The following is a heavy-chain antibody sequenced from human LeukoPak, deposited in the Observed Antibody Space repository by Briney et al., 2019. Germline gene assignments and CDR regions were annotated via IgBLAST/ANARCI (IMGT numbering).Heavy chain of an antibody. CDR1: GFTFTSYD. CDR3: ARGPTLVRGVIMPDSVGGMDV. Sequence: ASVKVSCKASGFTFTSYDINWVRQAPGQGLEWMGWMNPNSGNTCYAQKVQGRITMTRDTSISTAYMELSSLRSEDTAVYYCARGPTLVRGVIMPDSVGGMDVWGQGTTVTVSS. D-gene: IGHD3-10*01. J-gene: IGHJ6*02. V-gene: IGHV1-8*01. CDR2: MNPNSGNT.